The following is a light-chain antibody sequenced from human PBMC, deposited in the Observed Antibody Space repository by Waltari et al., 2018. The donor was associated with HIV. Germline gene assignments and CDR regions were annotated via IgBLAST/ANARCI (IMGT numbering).Light chain of an antibody. J-gene: IGKJ2*01. CDR2: KAS. CDR3: QQYNTYART. V-gene: IGKV1-5*03. Sequence: DIQMTQSPSTLSASVGDRVPITCRASQSISTWLAWYQQKPRKAPKLLIYKASSLEAGVPSRFSGSGSGTEFTLTISSLQPDDVATYYCQQYNTYARTFGQGTKLEIK. CDR1: QSISTW.